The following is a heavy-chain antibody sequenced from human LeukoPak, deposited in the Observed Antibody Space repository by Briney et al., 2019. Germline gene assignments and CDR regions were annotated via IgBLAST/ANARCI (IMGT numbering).Heavy chain of an antibody. D-gene: IGHD1-26*01. J-gene: IGHJ4*02. CDR2: ISGSGDST. Sequence: GGSLRLSCAASGFTFSNYAMNWVRQTPGKGLEWVSAISGSGDSTYYADSVKGRFTISRDNSKNTLYLQMNSLRAEDSAVFYCAKLYSGSYSLHGFDYWGQGTLVTVSS. CDR3: AKLYSGSYSLHGFDY. CDR1: GFTFSNYA. V-gene: IGHV3-23*01.